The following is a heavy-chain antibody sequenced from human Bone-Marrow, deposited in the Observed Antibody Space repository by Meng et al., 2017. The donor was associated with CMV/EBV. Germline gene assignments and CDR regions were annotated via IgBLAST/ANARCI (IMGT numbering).Heavy chain of an antibody. V-gene: IGHV1-2*02. J-gene: IGHJ5*02. CDR3: ARDDPPNIGGGYCCSGFDP. CDR1: GYTFTGYY. D-gene: IGHD2-21*01. CDR2: INPNSGGT. Sequence: ASVKVSCKASGYTFTGYYMHWVRQAPGQGLEWMGWINPNSGGTNYAQKFQGRVTMTRDTSISTAYMELSRLRSDDTAVYYCARDDPPNIGGGYCCSGFDPWGQGTLVTVSS.